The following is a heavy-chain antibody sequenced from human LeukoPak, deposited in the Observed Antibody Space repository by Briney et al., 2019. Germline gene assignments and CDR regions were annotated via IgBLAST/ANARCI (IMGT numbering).Heavy chain of an antibody. D-gene: IGHD3-16*01. V-gene: IGHV4-59*12. CDR1: GGSISSYY. Sequence: SETLSLTCTVSGGSISSYYWSWIRQPPGKGLEWIGYIYYSGSTDYNSSLKSRGTISEDTSKKQFSLKVSSVTAADTAVYYCARGEGAGLNDYWGQGTLVTVSS. CDR2: IYYSGST. CDR3: ARGEGAGLNDY. J-gene: IGHJ4*02.